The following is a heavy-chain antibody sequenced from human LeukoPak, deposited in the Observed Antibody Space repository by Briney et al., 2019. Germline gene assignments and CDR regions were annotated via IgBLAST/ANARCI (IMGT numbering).Heavy chain of an antibody. D-gene: IGHD6-19*01. CDR3: ARGSTQYSSGWYGLDY. CDR1: GFTFSSYW. J-gene: IGHJ4*02. CDR2: VNSDGSST. V-gene: IGHV3-74*01. Sequence: GWSLRLSCAASGFTFSSYWMHWVRQAPGKGLVWVSRVNSDGSSTTYADSVKGRFTISRDNAKNTLYLQMNSLRAEDTAVYYCARGSTQYSSGWYGLDYWGQRTLVTVSS.